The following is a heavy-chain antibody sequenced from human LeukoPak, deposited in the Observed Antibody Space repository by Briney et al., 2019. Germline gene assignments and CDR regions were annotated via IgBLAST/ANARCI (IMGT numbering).Heavy chain of an antibody. J-gene: IGHJ4*02. CDR3: ARYCVITTCQFRGIDF. CDR1: GFTFSAHF. V-gene: IGHV3-7*01. Sequence: PGGSLRLSCSASGFTFSAHFMSWVRQATGKGLEWVANIKQDVSEINYADSVEGRFTISRDNAKNSLYVQMSSLRTEDTAVYYCARYCVITTCQFRGIDFWGQGTLVTVSS. CDR2: IKQDVSEI. D-gene: IGHD3-16*02.